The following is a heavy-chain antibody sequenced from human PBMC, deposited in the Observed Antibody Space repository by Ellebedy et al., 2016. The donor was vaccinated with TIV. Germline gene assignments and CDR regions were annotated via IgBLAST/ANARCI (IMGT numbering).Heavy chain of an antibody. CDR1: AGSIGSSNYY. Sequence: SETLSLXCSVSAGSIGSSNYYWGWIRQPPGKGLEWIGSIYYSGSTYYDPSLKSRVTISVDTSKNQFSLKLTSVTAADTAVYYCARVPVRYCSSTSCYDYWGQGTLVTVSS. CDR2: IYYSGST. CDR3: ARVPVRYCSSTSCYDY. J-gene: IGHJ4*02. V-gene: IGHV4-39*01. D-gene: IGHD2-2*01.